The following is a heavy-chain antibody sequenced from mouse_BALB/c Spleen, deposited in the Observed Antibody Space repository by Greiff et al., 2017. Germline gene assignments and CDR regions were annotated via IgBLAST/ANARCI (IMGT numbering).Heavy chain of an antibody. CDR1: GYAFTNYL. Sequence: QVQLQQSGAELVRPGTSVKVSCKASGYAFTNYLIEWVKQRPGQGLEWIGVINPGSGGTNYNEKFKGKATLTADKSSSTAYMQLSSLTSDDSAVYFCARSDSLLRPFAYWGQGTLVTVSA. V-gene: IGHV1-54*01. J-gene: IGHJ3*01. D-gene: IGHD1-2*01. CDR2: INPGSGGT. CDR3: ARSDSLLRPFAY.